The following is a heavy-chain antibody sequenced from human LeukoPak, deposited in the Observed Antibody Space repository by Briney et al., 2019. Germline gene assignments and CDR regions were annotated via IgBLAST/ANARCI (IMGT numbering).Heavy chain of an antibody. CDR2: INHSGST. CDR1: GGSFSGYY. V-gene: IGHV4-34*01. J-gene: IGHJ5*02. CDR3: ARGSRNRHYYGSGSTWFDP. Sequence: SETLSLTCAVYGGSFSGYYWSWIRQPPGKGLEWIGEINHSGSTNYNPSLKSRVTISVDTSKNQFSLKLSSVTAADTAVYYCARGSRNRHYYGSGSTWFDPWGQGTLVTVSS. D-gene: IGHD3-10*01.